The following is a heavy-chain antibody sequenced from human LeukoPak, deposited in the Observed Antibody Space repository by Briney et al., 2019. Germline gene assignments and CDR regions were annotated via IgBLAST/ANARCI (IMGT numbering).Heavy chain of an antibody. J-gene: IGHJ4*02. CDR2: INPSGGST. D-gene: IGHD3-22*01. V-gene: IGHV1-46*01. Sequence: ASVKVSCKASGYTFTSYYMHWVRQAPGQGLEWMGIINPSGGSTSYAQKFQGRVTMTRDTSTSTVYMELSSLRSEDTAVYYCARVGGSNYYDSSGYKYYFDYWGQGTLVTVSS. CDR3: ARVGGSNYYDSSGYKYYFDY. CDR1: GYTFTSYY.